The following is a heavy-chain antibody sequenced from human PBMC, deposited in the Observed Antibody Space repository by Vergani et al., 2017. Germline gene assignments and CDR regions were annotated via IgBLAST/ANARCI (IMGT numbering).Heavy chain of an antibody. CDR2: ISSSGSTI. Sequence: EVQLVESGGGLVQPGGSLRLSCAASGFTFSSYEMNWVRQAPGKGLEWVSYISSSGSTIYYADSVKGRFTISRDNAKNSLYLQMNSLRAEDTAVYYCARVGIVVVPAAIDYWGQGTLVTVSS. J-gene: IGHJ4*02. V-gene: IGHV3-48*03. CDR1: GFTFSSYE. CDR3: ARVGIVVVPAAIDY. D-gene: IGHD2-2*01.